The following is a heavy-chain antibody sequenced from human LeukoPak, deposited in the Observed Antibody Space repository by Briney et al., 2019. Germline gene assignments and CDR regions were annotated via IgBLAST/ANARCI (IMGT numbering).Heavy chain of an antibody. Sequence: AETLTLTCTVSGGSFSSSHWRWLRQPPGKGLVWIRYIYYSGSTSYNPSLQRRVTISVDTSKNQLSLRLSTVTAADTAVYYCAREGVATWQYWGQGTLVTVSS. D-gene: IGHD5-12*01. CDR3: AREGVATWQY. J-gene: IGHJ4*02. V-gene: IGHV4-59*12. CDR1: GGSFSSSH. CDR2: IYYSGST.